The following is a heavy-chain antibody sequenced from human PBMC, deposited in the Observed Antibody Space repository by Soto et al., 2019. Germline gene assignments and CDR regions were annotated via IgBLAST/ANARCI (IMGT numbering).Heavy chain of an antibody. D-gene: IGHD3-10*01. V-gene: IGHV1-2*02. Sequence: QVQMVQSGAEVKKPGASVKVSCKASGHTFTGHHMHWVRQAPGQGLEWMGLIDLDIGDTKYAQKFQCRVTSTSDTYITTAYMELRGLRSDDTAVYYCALEPTGTSGFDYWGQVTLVTVS. CDR3: ALEPTGTSGFDY. CDR2: IDLDIGDT. CDR1: GHTFTGHH. J-gene: IGHJ4*02.